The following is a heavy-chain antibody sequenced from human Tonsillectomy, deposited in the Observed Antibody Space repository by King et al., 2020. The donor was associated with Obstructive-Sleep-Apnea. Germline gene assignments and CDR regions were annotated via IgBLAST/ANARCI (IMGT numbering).Heavy chain of an antibody. J-gene: IGHJ4*02. D-gene: IGHD2-2*01. CDR2: ISGSGGST. CDR3: AKAVGYCSSTSGYAADY. Sequence: VQLVESGGGLVQPGGSLRLSCAASGFTFSSYAMSCVRQAPGKGLEWVSAISGSGGSTYYADSVKGRFTISRDNSKNTLYLQMNSLRAEDTAVYYCAKAVGYCSSTSGYAADYWGQGTLVTVSS. V-gene: IGHV3-23*04. CDR1: GFTFSSYA.